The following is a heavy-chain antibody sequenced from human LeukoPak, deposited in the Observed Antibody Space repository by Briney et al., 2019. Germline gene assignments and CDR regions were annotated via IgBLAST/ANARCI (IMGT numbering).Heavy chain of an antibody. CDR3: AKDTCSSTSCYADS. D-gene: IGHD2-2*01. V-gene: IGHV3-30*18. CDR2: ISYDGSNK. CDR1: GFTFSSYG. J-gene: IGHJ5*01. Sequence: GGSLRLSCAASGFTFSSYGMHWVRQAPGKGLEWVAVISYDGSNKYYADSVKGRFTISRDNSKNTLYLQMNSLRAEDTAVYYCAKDTCSSTSCYADSWGQGILVTVSS.